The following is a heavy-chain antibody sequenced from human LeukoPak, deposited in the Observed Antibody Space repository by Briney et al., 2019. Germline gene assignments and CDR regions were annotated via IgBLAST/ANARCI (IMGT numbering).Heavy chain of an antibody. CDR1: GFSISTTW. V-gene: IGHV3-74*01. J-gene: IGHJ4*02. CDR3: TKDAGYASDY. D-gene: IGHD2-15*01. Sequence: GGSLRLSCAASGFSISTTWMHWVRQAPGKGLEWVALIYSDSSRTTYADSVKGRFTISRDNAKNTVYLQMSSLRVEDTAVYFCTKDAGYASDYWGQGILVPVSS. CDR2: IYSDSSRT.